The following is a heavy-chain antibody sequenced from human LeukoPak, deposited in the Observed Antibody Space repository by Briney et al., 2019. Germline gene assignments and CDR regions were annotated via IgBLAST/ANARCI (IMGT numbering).Heavy chain of an antibody. D-gene: IGHD1-26*01. J-gene: IGHJ4*02. V-gene: IGHV4-31*03. CDR1: GGSISSGGYY. Sequence: SETLSLTCTVPGGSISSGGYYWSWIRQPPGKALEWIGYIYYSGSTYYNPSLKSRVTISVDTSKNQFSLKLSSVTAADTAVYYCARGPGYSTYDYWGQGTLVTVSS. CDR3: ARGPGYSTYDY. CDR2: IYYSGST.